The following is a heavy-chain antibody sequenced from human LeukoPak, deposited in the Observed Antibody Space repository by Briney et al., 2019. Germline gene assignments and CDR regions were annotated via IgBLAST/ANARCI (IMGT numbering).Heavy chain of an antibody. J-gene: IGHJ4*02. V-gene: IGHV4-31*03. CDR2: IYYSGST. Sequence: SQTLSLTCTVSGGSISSGGYYWSWIRQHPGKGLEWIGHIYYSGSTYYNPSLKSRVTISVDTSKNQFSLKLSSVTAADTAVYYCARGSLGTQQPVYWGQGTLVTVSS. D-gene: IGHD6-13*01. CDR3: ARGSLGTQQPVY. CDR1: GGSISSGGYY.